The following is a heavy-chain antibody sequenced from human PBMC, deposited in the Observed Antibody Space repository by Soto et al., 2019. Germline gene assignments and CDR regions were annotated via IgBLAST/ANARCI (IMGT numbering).Heavy chain of an antibody. CDR1: GFTFSSYA. CDR3: ARDIVVVPAAIRRGGTYYYYDMDV. Sequence: GGSLRLSCAASGFTFSSYAMHWVRQAPGKGLEWVAVISYDGSNKYYADSVKGRFTISRDNSKNTLYLQMNSLRAEDTAVYYCARDIVVVPAAIRRGGTYYYYDMDVWGQGTTVTVSS. D-gene: IGHD2-2*02. J-gene: IGHJ6*02. CDR2: ISYDGSNK. V-gene: IGHV3-30-3*01.